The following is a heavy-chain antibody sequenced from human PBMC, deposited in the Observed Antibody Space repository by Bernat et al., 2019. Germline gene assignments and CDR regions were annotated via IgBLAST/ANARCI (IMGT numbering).Heavy chain of an antibody. CDR3: SRLTRGETVSY. V-gene: IGHV3-7*03. J-gene: IGHJ4*02. CDR1: GFTFSSYW. Sequence: EVQLVESGRGLVQPGGSLRLSCAASGFTFSSYWMTWVRQAPGKGLEWVANMNQDGRERNYVDSVRVRFTISRDNAENSLYLQMNSLRAEDTAVYYCSRLTRGETVSYWGQGTLVTVSS. D-gene: IGHD3-10*01. CDR2: MNQDGRER.